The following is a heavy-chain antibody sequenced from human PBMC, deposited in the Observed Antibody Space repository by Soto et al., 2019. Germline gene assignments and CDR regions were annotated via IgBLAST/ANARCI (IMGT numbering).Heavy chain of an antibody. D-gene: IGHD3-10*01. Sequence: GGSLRLSCVASGFTFGSRAMSWVRQAPGEGLEWVSSITDTGGDTKYADSVRGRFTISRDNSKNTLYLQMSSLRAEDSAVYYCASGSKDPYPGSRIFDFWGRGTLVTVSS. CDR3: ASGSKDPYPGSRIFDF. V-gene: IGHV3-23*01. J-gene: IGHJ4*02. CDR1: GFTFGSRA. CDR2: ITDTGGDT.